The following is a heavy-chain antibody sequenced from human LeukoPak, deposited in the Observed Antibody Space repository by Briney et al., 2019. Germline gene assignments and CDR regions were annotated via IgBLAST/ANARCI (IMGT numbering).Heavy chain of an antibody. CDR3: ARLVWDTTMADGDIDS. Sequence: PGGSLRLSYAASGFTFSSYSMNWVRQAPGKGLEWVSSISSASTYIYYADSVKGRFTISRDNAKNSLYLQMNSLRAEDTAMYYCARLVWDTTMADGDIDSWGQGTLLIVSS. V-gene: IGHV3-21*01. CDR1: GFTFSSYS. J-gene: IGHJ4*02. D-gene: IGHD5-18*01. CDR2: ISSASTYI.